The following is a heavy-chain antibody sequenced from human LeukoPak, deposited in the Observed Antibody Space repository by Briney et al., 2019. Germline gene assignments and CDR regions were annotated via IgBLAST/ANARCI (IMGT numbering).Heavy chain of an antibody. CDR2: INHSGST. CDR3: ARSSHRRYCSSTSCPAGAFDI. V-gene: IGHV4-34*01. CDR1: GGSFSGYY. Sequence: SETLSLTCAVYGGSFSGYYWSWIRQPPGKGLEWIGEINHSGSTNYNPSLKSRVTISVDTSKNQFSLKLSSVTAADTAVYYCARSSHRRYCSSTSCPAGAFDIWGQGTMVTVSS. J-gene: IGHJ3*02. D-gene: IGHD2-2*01.